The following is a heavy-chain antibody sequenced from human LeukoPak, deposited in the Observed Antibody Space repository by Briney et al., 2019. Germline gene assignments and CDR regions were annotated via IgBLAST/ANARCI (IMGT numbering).Heavy chain of an antibody. CDR3: ARAYSSGWGAFDF. CDR2: ISGSGGST. D-gene: IGHD6-19*01. CDR1: GFTFSSYA. J-gene: IGHJ3*01. V-gene: IGHV3-23*01. Sequence: PGGSLRLSCAASGFTFSSYAMSWVRQAPGKGLEWVSAISGSGGSTYYADSVKGRFTISRDNAKNSLYLQMDSLRAEDTSVYYCARAYSSGWGAFDFWGQGTMVTVSS.